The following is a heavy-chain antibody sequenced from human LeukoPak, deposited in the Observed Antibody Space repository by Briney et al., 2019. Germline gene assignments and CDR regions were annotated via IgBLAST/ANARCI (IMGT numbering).Heavy chain of an antibody. V-gene: IGHV4-39*07. CDR2: INHSGST. CDR3: AREGGLGGYLYSYYYYMDV. J-gene: IGHJ6*03. CDR1: GGSIRTSNYY. D-gene: IGHD1-26*01. Sequence: PSETLSLTCIVSGGSIRTSNYYWGWIRQPPGKGLEWIGEINHSGSTNYNPSLKSRVTISVDTSKNQFSLKLSSVTAADTAVYYCAREGGLGGYLYSYYYYMDVWGKGTTVTVSS.